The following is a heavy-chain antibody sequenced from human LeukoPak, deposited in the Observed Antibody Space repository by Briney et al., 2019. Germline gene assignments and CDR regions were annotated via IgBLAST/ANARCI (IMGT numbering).Heavy chain of an antibody. V-gene: IGHV4-4*09. CDR2: IFSSGCT. Sequence: PSETLSLTCSVSGGSLSSYYWSWIRQPPGKGLEWIGYIFSSGCTNYNPSLKSRVTISVDTSRNQFSLKLSSVTAADTAVYYCARRQIYFDYWGQGTLVTVSS. CDR1: GGSLSSYY. CDR3: ARRQIYFDY. J-gene: IGHJ4*02.